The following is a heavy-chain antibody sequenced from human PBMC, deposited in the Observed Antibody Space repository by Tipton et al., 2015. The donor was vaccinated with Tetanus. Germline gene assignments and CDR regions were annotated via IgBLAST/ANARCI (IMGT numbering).Heavy chain of an antibody. D-gene: IGHD1-26*01. V-gene: IGHV3-33*01. CDR3: ARGGSGSYLGCLDP. CDR2: IWYDGSNK. CDR1: GFTFSSYG. Sequence: RSLRLSCAASGFTFSSYGMHWVRQAPGKGLEWVAVIWYDGSNKYYADSVKGRFTISRDNSKNTLYLQMNSLRAEDTAVYYCARGGSGSYLGCLDPWGQGTLVTVSS. J-gene: IGHJ5*02.